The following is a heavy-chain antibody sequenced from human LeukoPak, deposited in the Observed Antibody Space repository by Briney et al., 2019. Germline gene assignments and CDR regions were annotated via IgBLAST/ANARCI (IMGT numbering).Heavy chain of an antibody. CDR3: ARYWGYNSNRSLDS. D-gene: IGHD4-11*01. Sequence: SETLPLTCTVSGGSISSTRCYWGWIRQPPGKGLEWIGSIYYSGTTYNNPSPKSRVTISIDTSKNQFSLKLRSVTAADTALYYCARYWGYNSNRSLDSWGQGALVTVSS. CDR1: GGSISSTRCY. V-gene: IGHV4-39*01. J-gene: IGHJ4*02. CDR2: IYYSGTT.